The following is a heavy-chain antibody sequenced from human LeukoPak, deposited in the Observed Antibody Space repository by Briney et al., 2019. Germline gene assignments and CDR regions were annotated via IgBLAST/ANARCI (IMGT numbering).Heavy chain of an antibody. CDR2: FDPEDGET. CDR1: GYTLTELS. D-gene: IGHD7-27*01. V-gene: IGHV1-24*01. Sequence: ASVKVSCKVSGYTLTELSMHWVRQAPGKGLEWMGGFDPEDGETIYAQKFQGRVTMTEDTSTDTAYMELSSLRSEDTAVYYCATGPLGIGLDYYYMDVWGKGTTVTVSS. CDR3: ATGPLGIGLDYYYMDV. J-gene: IGHJ6*03.